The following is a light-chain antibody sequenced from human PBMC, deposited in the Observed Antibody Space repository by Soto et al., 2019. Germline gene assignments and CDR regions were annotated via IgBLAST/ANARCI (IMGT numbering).Light chain of an antibody. Sequence: QSVLTQPPSVSGAPGQRVTISCTGSSSNIGAGYDVHWYHHLPGTAPKLLIYGNNYRPSGVPDRFSGSKSGTSASLAITGLQAEDEAGYYCQSYDSRFRGFVVFGRGTKLTVL. CDR1: SSNIGAGYD. CDR2: GNN. CDR3: QSYDSRFRGFVV. J-gene: IGLJ2*01. V-gene: IGLV1-40*01.